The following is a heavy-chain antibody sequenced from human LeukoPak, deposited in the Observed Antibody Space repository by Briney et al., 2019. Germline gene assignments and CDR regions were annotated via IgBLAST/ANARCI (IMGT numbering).Heavy chain of an antibody. J-gene: IGHJ4*02. Sequence: SETLSLTCTVSGGSISNYYWSWIRQPPGKGLEWIGYAHYSGSTNYSPSLKSRATISVDTSRSRFSLKLSSVTAADTAVYYCARGYSSSWYYFDNWGQGTLVTVSS. CDR3: ARGYSSSWYYFDN. V-gene: IGHV4-59*08. CDR2: AHYSGST. CDR1: GGSISNYY. D-gene: IGHD6-13*01.